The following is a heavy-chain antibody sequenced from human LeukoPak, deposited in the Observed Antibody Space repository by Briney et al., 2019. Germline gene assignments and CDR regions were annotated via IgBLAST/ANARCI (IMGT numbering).Heavy chain of an antibody. Sequence: SETLSLTCTVSAGSISSSSYYWGWIRQPPGKGLEWIGSIYYSGSTYYNPSLKSRVTISVDTSKNQSSLKLSSVTAADTAVYYCASLSAGYCSSTSCYASDYWGQGTLVTVSS. D-gene: IGHD2-2*01. V-gene: IGHV4-39*07. CDR2: IYYSGST. CDR3: ASLSAGYCSSTSCYASDY. J-gene: IGHJ4*02. CDR1: AGSISSSSYY.